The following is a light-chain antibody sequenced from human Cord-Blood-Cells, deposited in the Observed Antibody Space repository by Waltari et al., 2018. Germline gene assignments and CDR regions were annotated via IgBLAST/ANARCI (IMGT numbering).Light chain of an antibody. J-gene: IGLJ2*01. V-gene: IGLV3-1*01. CDR3: QAWDSSTVV. CDR2: QDS. Sequence: SYELTQPPSVSVSPGQTASITCPGEKFGDNYAVWYQQKPGQSPVLVIYQDSKRPSGIPERFSGSNSGNTATLTISGTQAMDEADYYCQAWDSSTVVFGGGTKLTVL. CDR1: KFGDNY.